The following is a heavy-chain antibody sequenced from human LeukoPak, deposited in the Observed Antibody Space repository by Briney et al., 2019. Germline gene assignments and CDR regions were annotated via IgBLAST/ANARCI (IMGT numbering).Heavy chain of an antibody. D-gene: IGHD2-2*01. J-gene: IGHJ6*03. V-gene: IGHV1-69*02. CDR2: IIPILGIA. CDR1: GGTFSSYT. Sequence: AASVKVSCKASGGTFSSYTISWVRQAPGQGLEWMGRIIPILGIANYAQKFQGRVTITADKPTSTAYMELSSLRSEDTAVYYCAKGPIVVVPAATKQTYYYYMDVWGKGTTVTVSS. CDR3: AKGPIVVVPAATKQTYYYYMDV.